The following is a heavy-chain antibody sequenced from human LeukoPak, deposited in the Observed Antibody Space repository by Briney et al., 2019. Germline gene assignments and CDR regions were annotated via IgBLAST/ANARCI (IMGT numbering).Heavy chain of an antibody. V-gene: IGHV3-21*01. J-gene: IGHJ4*02. CDR3: ARDFGRKQPFDY. Sequence: GGSLRLSCAASGFTFSSYSMNWVRQAPGKGLEWVSSISSSSSYIYYADSVKGRFTISRDNAKNSLYLQMNSLRAEDTAVYYCARDFGRKQPFDYWGQGTLVTVSS. CDR1: GFTFSSYS. D-gene: IGHD1-26*01. CDR2: ISSSSSYI.